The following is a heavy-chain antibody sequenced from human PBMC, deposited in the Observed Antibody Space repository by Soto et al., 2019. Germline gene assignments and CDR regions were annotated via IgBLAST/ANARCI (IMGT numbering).Heavy chain of an antibody. J-gene: IGHJ4*02. CDR1: GFTFSSYG. D-gene: IGHD3-10*01. CDR3: AKEFGEFTYYFDY. Sequence: GGSLRLSCAASGFTFSSYGMHWVRQAPGKGLEWVAVISYDGSNKYYADSVKGRFTISRDNSKNTLYLQMNSLRAEDTAVYYCAKEFGEFTYYFDYWGQGTLVTVSS. V-gene: IGHV3-30*18. CDR2: ISYDGSNK.